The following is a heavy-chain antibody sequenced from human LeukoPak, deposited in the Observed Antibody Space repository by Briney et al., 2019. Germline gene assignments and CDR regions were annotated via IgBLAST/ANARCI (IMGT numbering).Heavy chain of an antibody. CDR1: GFNFNIYA. CDR3: ARGLGYCSRTSCYRDY. V-gene: IGHV3-64*01. J-gene: IGHJ4*02. Sequence: PGGSLRLSCAASGFNFNIYAMFWVRQAPGKGLEYVSAISGNGDTTYYANSVKGRFTISRDNSKNTLYLQMGSLRAEDMAVYYCARGLGYCSRTSCYRDYWGQGALVTVSS. CDR2: ISGNGDTT. D-gene: IGHD2-2*01.